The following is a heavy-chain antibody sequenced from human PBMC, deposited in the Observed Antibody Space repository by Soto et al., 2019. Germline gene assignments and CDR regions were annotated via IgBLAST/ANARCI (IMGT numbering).Heavy chain of an antibody. CDR3: ARDGDPGYTFGSGPLGGGRFEP. D-gene: IGHD2-21*01. CDR1: GGTFGNTA. V-gene: IGHV1-69*12. CDR2: IVPLFGTA. Sequence: QVQLVQSGAEVKEPGSSVNVSCKTSGGTFGNTAVTWVRQVPGQGLEWIGGIVPLFGTANYAQKFRGRVMITADESTSTADMDLSSLRSDDTAIYYCARDGDPGYTFGSGPLGGGRFEPWGQGTLVTVSS. J-gene: IGHJ5*02.